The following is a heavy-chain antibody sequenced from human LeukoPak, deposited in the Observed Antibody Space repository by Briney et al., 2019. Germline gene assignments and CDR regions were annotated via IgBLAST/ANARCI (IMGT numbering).Heavy chain of an antibody. V-gene: IGHV3-74*01. CDR1: GFTFGDYA. CDR2: INTDGSST. CDR3: ARWGSSTSPYLLYYYYMDV. Sequence: GGSLRLSCTASGFTFGDYAMSWVRQAPGKGLVWVSRINTDGSSTSYADSVKGRFTISRDNAKNTLYLQMNSLRAEDTAVYYCARWGSSTSPYLLYYYYMDVWGKGTTVTVSS. J-gene: IGHJ6*03. D-gene: IGHD2-2*01.